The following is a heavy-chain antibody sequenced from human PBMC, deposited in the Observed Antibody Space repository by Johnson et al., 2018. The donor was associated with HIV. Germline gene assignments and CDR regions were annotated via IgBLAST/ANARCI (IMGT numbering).Heavy chain of an antibody. Sequence: QVQLVESGGGVVQPGRSLRLSCAASGFTFSTYGMHWVRQAPGRGLEWVAVISYDGSNKYYADSVKGRFTISRENSKNMLYLQMNSLRGEDTAVYYCAKDLREFECEEGCSDYYDLGRELPCQDPRGVVGTFDVWGHGSLVTVSS. CDR2: ISYDGSNK. V-gene: IGHV3-30*18. J-gene: IGHJ3*01. D-gene: IGHD3-3*01. CDR3: AKDLREFECEEGCSDYYDLGRELPCQDPRGVVGTFDV. CDR1: GFTFSTYG.